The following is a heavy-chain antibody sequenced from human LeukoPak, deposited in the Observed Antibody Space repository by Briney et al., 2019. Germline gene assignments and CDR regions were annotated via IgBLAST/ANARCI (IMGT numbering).Heavy chain of an antibody. CDR3: ARLDNWNGYYFDY. CDR1: GGSISSSSHF. Sequence: SETLSLTCTVSGGSISSSSHFWGWIRQPPGKGLEWIGSIYYTGSTYHNSSLKGRLTISVDTSKNQFALKLSSVTAADTAVFYCARLDNWNGYYFDYWGQGTLATVSS. J-gene: IGHJ4*02. CDR2: IYYTGST. V-gene: IGHV4-39*01. D-gene: IGHD1-20*01.